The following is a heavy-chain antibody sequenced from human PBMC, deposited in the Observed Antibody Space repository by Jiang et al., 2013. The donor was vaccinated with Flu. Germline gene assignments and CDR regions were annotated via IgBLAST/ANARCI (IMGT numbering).Heavy chain of an antibody. CDR2: IYHSGST. J-gene: IGHJ4*02. V-gene: IGHV4-4*02. CDR3: ARRLRYRSGTYFDL. CDR1: GGSLSSSHW. D-gene: IGHD1/OR15-1a*01. Sequence: PGLVKPSGTLSLTCAVSGGSLSSSHWWIWVRQPPGKGLEWIGEIYHSGSTNYNPSLKSRVILSVDKSKNHFSLKMNSVTAADTAVYFCARRLRYRSGTYFDLWGQGTLVTVSS.